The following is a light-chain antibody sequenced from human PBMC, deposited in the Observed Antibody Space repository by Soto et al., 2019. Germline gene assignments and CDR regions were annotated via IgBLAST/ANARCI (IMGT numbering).Light chain of an antibody. V-gene: IGKV1-27*01. CDR1: QDINNY. CDR2: GAS. J-gene: IGKJ4*01. Sequence: DIQMTQSPSSLSASVGDRVTITCRASQDINNYLAWYQQKPGKVPKLLIYGASTLHSGVPSRFSGSGSGTDFTLTISRLQHGDVATYYCQTSNSAPLTLGGGTKVDIK. CDR3: QTSNSAPLT.